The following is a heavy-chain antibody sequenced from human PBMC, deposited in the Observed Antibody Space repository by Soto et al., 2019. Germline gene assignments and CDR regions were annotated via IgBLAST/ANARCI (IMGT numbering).Heavy chain of an antibody. CDR2: INPSGGST. Sequence: ASVKVSCKASGYTFTSYYMHWVRQAPGQGLEWMGIINPSGGSTSYAQKFQGRFTMTRDTSTSTVYMELSSLRSEDTAVYYCARDLGPLDYYDSSKPQYYFDYWGQGTLVTVSS. CDR3: ARDLGPLDYYDSSKPQYYFDY. D-gene: IGHD3-22*01. CDR1: GYTFTSYY. V-gene: IGHV1-46*01. J-gene: IGHJ4*02.